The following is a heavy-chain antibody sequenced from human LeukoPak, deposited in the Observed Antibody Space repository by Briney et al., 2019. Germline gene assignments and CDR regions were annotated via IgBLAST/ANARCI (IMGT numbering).Heavy chain of an antibody. D-gene: IGHD3-22*01. Sequence: ASVKVSCKASGYTFTGYYVHWVRQAPGQGLEWMGWINPNTGGTNYAQKFQGRVTMTRDTSISTAYMELSRLRSDDTAVYYCARDPLYYYDNHAFDIWGQGTMVTVSS. J-gene: IGHJ3*02. CDR1: GYTFTGYY. CDR3: ARDPLYYYDNHAFDI. CDR2: INPNTGGT. V-gene: IGHV1-2*02.